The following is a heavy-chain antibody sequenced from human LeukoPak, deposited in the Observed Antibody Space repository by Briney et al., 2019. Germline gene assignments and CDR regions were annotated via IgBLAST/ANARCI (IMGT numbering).Heavy chain of an antibody. D-gene: IGHD6-19*01. CDR1: GGSFSGYY. V-gene: IGHV4-34*01. CDR2: INHSGST. J-gene: IGHJ4*02. Sequence: SETLSLTCAVYGGSFSGYYWSWIRQPPGKGLEWIGEINHSGSTNYNPSLKSRVTISIDTSKNQFSLELSSVTAADTAVYYCARAHSSGWFSFDYWGQGTLVTVPS. CDR3: ARAHSSGWFSFDY.